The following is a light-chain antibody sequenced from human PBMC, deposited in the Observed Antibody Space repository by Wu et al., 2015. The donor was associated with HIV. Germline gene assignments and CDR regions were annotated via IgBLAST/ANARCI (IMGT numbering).Light chain of an antibody. Sequence: EIVMTQSPATLSVSPEERATLSCRASQSVGSNLAWYHQKPGQAPRLLIYGASTRATGIPARFSGSGSGTEFTLTISSLQSEDFAVYYCQQYDNWYTFGQGTNLEIK. J-gene: IGKJ2*01. V-gene: IGKV3-15*01. CDR1: QSVGSN. CDR2: GAS. CDR3: QQYDNWYT.